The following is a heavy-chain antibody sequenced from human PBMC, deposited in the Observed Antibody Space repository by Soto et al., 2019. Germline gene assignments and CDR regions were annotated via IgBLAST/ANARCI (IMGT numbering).Heavy chain of an antibody. CDR3: AIQIHLLLRHINNGYSG. Sequence: QVQLVQSGAEVKKPESSVKVSCKAPGGTFSTYAISWVRQAPGQGLEWMGGVIPMFGTANYAPRVQDRVTTPAAPSTNSPSKHLRSLSPDDPALSSCAIQIHLLLRHINNGYSGWGQRTLLTISP. V-gene: IGHV1-69*12. CDR2: VIPMFGTA. CDR1: GGTFSTYA. D-gene: IGHD3-22*01. J-gene: IGHJ4*02.